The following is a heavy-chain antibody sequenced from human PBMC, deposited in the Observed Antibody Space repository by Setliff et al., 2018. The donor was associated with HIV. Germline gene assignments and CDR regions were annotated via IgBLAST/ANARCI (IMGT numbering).Heavy chain of an antibody. D-gene: IGHD6-13*01. Sequence: LRLSCAVSGLTFSRNWFHWVRQAPGKGLEWVSRINGDGTTTNYADSVKGRFSISRDNAKNTLYLHMNSLRAEDTALYYCARAKVTAAWGYYFDYWGQGMLVTVSS. J-gene: IGHJ4*02. CDR3: ARAKVTAAWGYYFDY. V-gene: IGHV3-74*01. CDR2: INGDGTTT. CDR1: GLTFSRNW.